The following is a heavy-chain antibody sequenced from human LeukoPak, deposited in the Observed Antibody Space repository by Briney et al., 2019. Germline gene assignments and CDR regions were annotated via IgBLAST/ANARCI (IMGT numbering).Heavy chain of an antibody. Sequence: TGGSLRLSCEVSGFTFTDYWMNWVRQAPGKGPEWVASTRQDGSEKTYVDSVKGRFTISRDNTKNSLSLQLNGLRAEDTAVYYCARDGTAAGLYFDLWGQGTLVTVSS. CDR2: TRQDGSEK. V-gene: IGHV3-7*01. D-gene: IGHD6-13*01. CDR3: ARDGTAAGLYFDL. CDR1: GFTFTDYW. J-gene: IGHJ4*01.